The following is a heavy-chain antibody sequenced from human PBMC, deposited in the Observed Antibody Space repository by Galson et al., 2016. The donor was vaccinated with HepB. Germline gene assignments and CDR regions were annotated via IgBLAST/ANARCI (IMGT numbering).Heavy chain of an antibody. V-gene: IGHV3-23*01. CDR1: EFTFSSYV. D-gene: IGHD3-16*01. CDR3: AKDNPLSPGAFDY. J-gene: IGHJ4*02. CDR2: ISGNGGST. Sequence: SLRLSCAASEFTFSSYVMSWVRQAPGKGLEWVSTISGNGGSTYYADSVKGRFTISRDNSKNTLYLQMNSLRTEDTALYYCAKDNPLSPGAFDYWGQGTLVTVSS.